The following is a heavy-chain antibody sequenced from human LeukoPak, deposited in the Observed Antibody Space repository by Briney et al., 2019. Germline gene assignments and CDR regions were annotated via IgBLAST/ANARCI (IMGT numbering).Heavy chain of an antibody. Sequence: PSETLSLTCTVSGGSTSSYYWSWIRQPPGKGLEWIGFIYYSGSTNYNPSLESRVTISVDTSKNQFSLRLSSVTAADTAAYYCASGRGLYSFYAFNIWGQGTMVTVPS. D-gene: IGHD5-18*01. CDR3: ASGRGLYSFYAFNI. J-gene: IGHJ3*02. CDR1: GGSTSSYY. V-gene: IGHV4-59*01. CDR2: IYYSGST.